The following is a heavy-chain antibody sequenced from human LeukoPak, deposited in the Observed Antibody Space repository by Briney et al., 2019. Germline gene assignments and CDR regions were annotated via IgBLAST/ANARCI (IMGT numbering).Heavy chain of an antibody. CDR1: GFTFSSYA. J-gene: IGHJ4*02. Sequence: GGSLRLSCAASGFTFSSYAMSWVRQAPGKGLEWVSAISGSGGSTYYADSVKGRFTISRDNSKNTLYLQMNSLRAEDTAVYYCAKNTYYYDSSGPAFDYRGQGTLVTVSS. CDR2: ISGSGGST. V-gene: IGHV3-23*01. D-gene: IGHD3-22*01. CDR3: AKNTYYYDSSGPAFDY.